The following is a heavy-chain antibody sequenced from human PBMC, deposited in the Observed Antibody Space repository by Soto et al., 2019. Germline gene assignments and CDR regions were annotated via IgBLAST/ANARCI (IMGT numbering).Heavy chain of an antibody. J-gene: IGHJ5*02. V-gene: IGHV3-23*01. CDR2: ISGSGGST. CDR3: ARDKGEWNWFGP. Sequence: GGSLRLSCAASGFTFSSYAMSWVRQAPGKGLEWVSAISGSGGSTYYADSVKGRFTISRDNSKNTLYLQMNSLRAKDTPVYDCARDKGEWNWFGPWDQGTLVTASS. CDR1: GFTFSSYA. D-gene: IGHD3-3*01.